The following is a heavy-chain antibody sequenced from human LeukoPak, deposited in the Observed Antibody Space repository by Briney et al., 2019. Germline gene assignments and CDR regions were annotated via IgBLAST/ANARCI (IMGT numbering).Heavy chain of an antibody. CDR3: SRGWIMGGRTEVALEY. V-gene: IGHV3-74*01. CDR2: INGDGTET. Sequence: GGSLRLSCVASGFAFSAYWMHWVRQAPGEGLVWVSRINGDGTETTYADSVKGRLSVSRDNAKNTVYLQMNSLRVEDTAVYYCSRGWIMGGRTEVALEYWGQGILVAVSS. D-gene: IGHD1-1*01. J-gene: IGHJ4*02. CDR1: GFAFSAYW.